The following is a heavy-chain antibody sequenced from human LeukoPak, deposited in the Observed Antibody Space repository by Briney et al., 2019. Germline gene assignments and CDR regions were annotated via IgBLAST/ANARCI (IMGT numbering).Heavy chain of an antibody. CDR2: ISGSGGST. CDR3: AKSSLYGDFPNDY. CDR1: GFTFRSYA. V-gene: IGHV3-23*01. D-gene: IGHD4-17*01. J-gene: IGHJ4*02. Sequence: PGGSLRLSCAASGFTFRSYAMSWVRQAPGKGLEWVSAISGSGGSTYYADSVKGRFTISRDNSKNTLYLQMNSLRAEDTAVYYCAKSSLYGDFPNDYWGQGTLVTVSS.